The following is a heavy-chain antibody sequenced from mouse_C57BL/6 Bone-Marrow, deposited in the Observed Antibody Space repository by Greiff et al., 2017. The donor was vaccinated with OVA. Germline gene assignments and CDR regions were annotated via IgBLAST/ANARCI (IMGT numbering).Heavy chain of an antibody. CDR2: ILPGSGST. V-gene: IGHV1-9*01. CDR3: AREVYYGNYFYYFDY. Sequence: LVESGAELMKPGASVKLSCKATGYTFTGYWIEWVKQRPGHGLEWIGEILPGSGSTNYNEKFKGKATFTADTSSNTAYMQLSSLTTEDSAIYYCAREVYYGNYFYYFDYWGQGTTLTVSS. D-gene: IGHD2-1*01. CDR1: GYTFTGYW. J-gene: IGHJ2*01.